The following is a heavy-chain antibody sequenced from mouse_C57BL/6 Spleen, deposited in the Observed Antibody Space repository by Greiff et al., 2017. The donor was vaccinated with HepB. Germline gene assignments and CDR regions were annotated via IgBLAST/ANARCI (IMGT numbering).Heavy chain of an antibody. CDR1: GYTFTSYG. CDR2: IYPRSGNT. J-gene: IGHJ4*01. CDR3: ARGYDRDAMDY. Sequence: VKLVESGAELARPGASVKLSCKASGYTFTSYGISWVKQRTGQGLEWIGEIYPRSGNTYYNEKFKGKATLTADKSSSTAYMELRSLTSEDSAVYFCARGYDRDAMDYWGQGTSVTVSS. D-gene: IGHD2-2*01. V-gene: IGHV1-81*01.